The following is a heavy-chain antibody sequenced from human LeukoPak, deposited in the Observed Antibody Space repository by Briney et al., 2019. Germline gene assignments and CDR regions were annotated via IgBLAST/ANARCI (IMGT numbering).Heavy chain of an antibody. V-gene: IGHV1-2*04. J-gene: IGHJ4*02. D-gene: IGHD5-12*01. CDR1: GYTFTGYY. Sequence: ASVKVSRKASGYTFTGYYMHWVRRAPGQGLEWMGWINPNSGGTNYAQKFQGWVTMTRDTSISTAYMELSRLRSDDTAVYYCARVAGADGRYDPRDYFDYWGQGALVTVSS. CDR2: INPNSGGT. CDR3: ARVAGADGRYDPRDYFDY.